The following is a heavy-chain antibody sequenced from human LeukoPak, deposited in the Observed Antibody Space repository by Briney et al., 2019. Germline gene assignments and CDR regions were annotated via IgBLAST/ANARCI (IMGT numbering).Heavy chain of an antibody. J-gene: IGHJ4*02. V-gene: IGHV3-48*04. D-gene: IGHD3-22*01. Sequence: GGSLRLSCAASGFTFSSYDMHWVRQAPGKGLEWVSYISSSSSTIYYADSVKGRFTISRDNAKNSLYLQMNSLRAEDTAVYYCARDLHYYDSPFDYWGQGTLVTVSS. CDR2: ISSSSSTI. CDR3: ARDLHYYDSPFDY. CDR1: GFTFSSYD.